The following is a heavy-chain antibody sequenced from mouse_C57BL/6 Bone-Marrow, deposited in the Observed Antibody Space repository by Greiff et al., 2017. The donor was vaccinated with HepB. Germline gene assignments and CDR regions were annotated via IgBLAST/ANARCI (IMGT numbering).Heavy chain of an antibody. CDR3: ARLWDDGGGYYFDY. V-gene: IGHV1-47*01. Sequence: VMLVESGAELVKPGASVKMSCKASGYTFTTYPIEWMKQNHGKSLEWIGNFHPYNDDTKYNEKFKGKATLTVEKSSSTVYLELSRLTSDDSAVYYCARLWDDGGGYYFDYWGQGTTLTVSS. CDR2: FHPYNDDT. J-gene: IGHJ2*01. D-gene: IGHD2-3*01. CDR1: GYTFTTYP.